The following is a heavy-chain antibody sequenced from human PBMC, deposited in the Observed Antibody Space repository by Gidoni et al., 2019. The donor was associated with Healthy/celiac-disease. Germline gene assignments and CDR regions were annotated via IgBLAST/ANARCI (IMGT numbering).Heavy chain of an antibody. D-gene: IGHD4-4*01. Sequence: QVTWKESGPARVKPTQTLTLTCTFSGFSLSTSGMRVSWIRQPPGKALEWLARIDLDDAKFYSTSRKTRLTISKATSNTPLVLTLPHMDPVATATYSCALDMPTVTPVGFDSWGQGTLVTVSS. V-gene: IGHV2-70*04. J-gene: IGHJ4*02. CDR1: GFSLSTSGMR. CDR3: ALDMPTVTPVGFDS. CDR2: IDLDDAK.